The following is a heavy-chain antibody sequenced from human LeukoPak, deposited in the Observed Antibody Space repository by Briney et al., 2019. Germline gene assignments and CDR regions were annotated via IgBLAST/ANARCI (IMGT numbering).Heavy chain of an antibody. CDR3: ARQEVNYGAPAGFEN. CDR1: GFTFSSYV. D-gene: IGHD4-17*01. V-gene: IGHV3-48*03. Sequence: GGSLRLSCAASGFTFSSYVMNWVRQAPGKGLEWVSYISSSGSTIYHAASVKGRFTITRDNAKNALYLQMNSLRAEDTAVYYCARQEVNYGAPAGFENWGQGTLVTVSS. J-gene: IGHJ4*02. CDR2: ISSSGSTI.